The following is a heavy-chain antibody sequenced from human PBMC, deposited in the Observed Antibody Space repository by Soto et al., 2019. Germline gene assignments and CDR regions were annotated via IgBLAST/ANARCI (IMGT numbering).Heavy chain of an antibody. CDR3: ARLHPLVTHGPADY. CDR1: GGSISSSSYY. J-gene: IGHJ4*02. D-gene: IGHD3-9*01. Sequence: QLQLQESGPGLVKPSETLSLTCTVSGGSISSSSYYWGWIRQPPGKGLEWIGSIYYSGSTYYNPSLKSRVTISVDTSKNQFSLKLSSVTAADTAVYYCARLHPLVTHGPADYWGQGTLVTVSS. V-gene: IGHV4-39*01. CDR2: IYYSGST.